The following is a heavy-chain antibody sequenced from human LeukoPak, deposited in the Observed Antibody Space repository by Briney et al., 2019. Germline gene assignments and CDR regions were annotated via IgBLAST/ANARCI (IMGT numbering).Heavy chain of an antibody. D-gene: IGHD3-10*01. V-gene: IGHV4-4*09. Sequence: SETLSLTCTVSGGSISSYYWSWILQPPGKGLEWIGYIYTSGSTNYNPSLKSRVTISVDTSKNQFSLKLSSVTAADTAVYYCARMDRDGSTPPGFDPWGQGTLVTVSS. J-gene: IGHJ5*02. CDR2: IYTSGST. CDR1: GGSISSYY. CDR3: ARMDRDGSTPPGFDP.